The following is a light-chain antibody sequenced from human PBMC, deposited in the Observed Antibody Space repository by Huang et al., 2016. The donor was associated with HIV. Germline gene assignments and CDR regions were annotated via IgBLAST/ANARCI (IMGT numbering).Light chain of an antibody. V-gene: IGKV1-39*01. Sequence: DIQMTQSPSSLSASLGDRVTTTCRASQTISSFLNWDQQKRGQPPKLLIYAASSLQSGVPSRFSGSGSGTDFTLTISSLQPEDFATYYCQQSYSTSWTFGQGTNVEI. CDR3: QQSYSTSWT. J-gene: IGKJ1*01. CDR2: AAS. CDR1: QTISSF.